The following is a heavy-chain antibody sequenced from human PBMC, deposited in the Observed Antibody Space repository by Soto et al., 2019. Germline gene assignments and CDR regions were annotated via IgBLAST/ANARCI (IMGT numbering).Heavy chain of an antibody. J-gene: IGHJ4*02. CDR3: ARRAAAGIDY. CDR1: GGSVSSGSYY. CDR2: IYYSGST. V-gene: IGHV4-61*01. D-gene: IGHD6-13*01. Sequence: PSETLSLTCTVSGGSVSSGSYYWSWIRQPPGKGLEWIGYIYYSGSTNYNPSLKSRVTISVDTSKNQFSLKLSSVTAADTAVYYCARRAAAGIDYWGQGTLVTVS.